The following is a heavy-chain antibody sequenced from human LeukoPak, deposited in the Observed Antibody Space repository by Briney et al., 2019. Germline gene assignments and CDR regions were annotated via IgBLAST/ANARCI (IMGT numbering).Heavy chain of an antibody. D-gene: IGHD2-15*01. Sequence: GGSLRLSCAASGFTFSTYGMHWVRQAPGKGLEWVAVIWYDGSNKYYADSVKGRFTISRDNSKNTLYLQMNSLRVEDTAVYFCVRGLGYCSGGSCSLFYYYYAMDVWGQGTTVTVSS. CDR3: VRGLGYCSGGSCSLFYYYYAMDV. V-gene: IGHV3-33*01. CDR2: IWYDGSNK. CDR1: GFTFSTYG. J-gene: IGHJ6*02.